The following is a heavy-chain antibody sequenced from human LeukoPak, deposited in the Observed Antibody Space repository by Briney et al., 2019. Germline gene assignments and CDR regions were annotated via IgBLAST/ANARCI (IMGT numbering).Heavy chain of an antibody. Sequence: SETLSLTCTVSGGSISNYYWSLIRQPPGKGLEWTGYIYYSGTTNYNPSLKSRVTISVDTSKNQFSLKLNSVTAADTAVYYCARGVYIAAAQYGYWGQGTLVTVSS. CDR2: IYYSGTT. V-gene: IGHV4-59*01. CDR3: ARGVYIAAAQYGY. CDR1: GGSISNYY. J-gene: IGHJ4*02. D-gene: IGHD6-13*01.